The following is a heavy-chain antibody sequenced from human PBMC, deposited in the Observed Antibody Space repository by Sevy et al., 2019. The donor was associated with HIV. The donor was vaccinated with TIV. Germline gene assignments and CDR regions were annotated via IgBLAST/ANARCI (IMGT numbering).Heavy chain of an antibody. CDR3: ARVRSCSGGSCYSGGWFDP. Sequence: GGSLRLSCAASGFIVSSNYMSWVRQAPGKGLEWVSVIYSGGSIYYAASVKGRFTISRDNSKNTLYLQMNSLRAEDTAVYYCARVRSCSGGSCYSGGWFDPWGQGTLVTVSS. CDR2: IYSGGSI. CDR1: GFIVSSNY. J-gene: IGHJ5*02. V-gene: IGHV3-53*01. D-gene: IGHD2-15*01.